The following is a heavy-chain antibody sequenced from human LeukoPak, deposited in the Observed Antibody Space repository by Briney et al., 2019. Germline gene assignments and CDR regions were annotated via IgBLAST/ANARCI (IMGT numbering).Heavy chain of an antibody. CDR3: ARLYLPATRFDY. V-gene: IGHV4-4*07. CDR1: GGSISSYY. D-gene: IGHD5-24*01. Sequence: SETLSLTCTVSGGSISSYYLSWIRQTAGKGLEWIGRMYSSGSNYNPSLKSRVTMSIDTSTNQLSLKLSSVTAADTAVYYCARLYLPATRFDYWGQGTLVTVSS. CDR2: MYSSGS. J-gene: IGHJ4*02.